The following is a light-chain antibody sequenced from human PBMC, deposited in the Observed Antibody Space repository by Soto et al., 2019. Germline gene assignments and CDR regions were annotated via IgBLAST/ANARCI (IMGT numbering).Light chain of an antibody. CDR3: QQSFTIPPWT. V-gene: IGKV1-39*01. CDR1: QSITNY. Sequence: IQLTQSPSSLSASVGDRVTITCRASQSITNYLNWYQQKSGTAPKLLIYASFSLQSGVPSRFSGGGSGTDFNLTINSLQPEDFATYYCQQSFTIPPWTFGQGTRVEIQ. J-gene: IGKJ1*01. CDR2: ASF.